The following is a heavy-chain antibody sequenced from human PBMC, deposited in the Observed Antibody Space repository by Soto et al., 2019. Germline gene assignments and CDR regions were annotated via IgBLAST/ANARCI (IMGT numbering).Heavy chain of an antibody. J-gene: IGHJ4*02. CDR1: GGSISSGDYY. V-gene: IGHV4-30-4*01. D-gene: IGHD3-3*01. CDR2: IYYSGST. Sequence: SETLSLTCTVSGGSISSGDYYWSWIRQPPGKGLEWIGYIYYSGSTYYNPSLKSRVTISVDTSKNQFSLKLSSVTAADTAVYYCAREGLAYYDFWSGYYTEGFDYWGQGTLVTVSS. CDR3: AREGLAYYDFWSGYYTEGFDY.